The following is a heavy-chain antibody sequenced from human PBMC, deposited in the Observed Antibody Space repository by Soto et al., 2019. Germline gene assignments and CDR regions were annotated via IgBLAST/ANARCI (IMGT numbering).Heavy chain of an antibody. J-gene: IGHJ4*02. CDR2: IYYSGST. D-gene: IGHD3-10*01. V-gene: IGHV4-59*08. CDR3: ASFYSQAITLHPFVY. CDR1: GGSISSYY. Sequence: SETLSLTCTVSGGSISSYYWSWIRQPPGKGLEWIGYIYYSGSTNYNPSLKSRVTISVDTSKNQFSLKLSSVTAADTAVYYCASFYSQAITLHPFVYWCQGTLVSVSS.